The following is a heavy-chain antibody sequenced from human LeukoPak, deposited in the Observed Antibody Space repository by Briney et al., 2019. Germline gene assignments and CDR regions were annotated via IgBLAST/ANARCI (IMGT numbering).Heavy chain of an antibody. CDR1: GFTFSSYS. Sequence: PGGSLRPSCAASGFTFSSYSMFWVRQAPGKGLEYVSTITSNGGSTYYANSVKGRFTISRDNSKNTLYLQMGSLRAEDTAVYYCARANYYDISGYDYWGQGTLVTVSS. D-gene: IGHD3-22*01. CDR3: ARANYYDISGYDY. CDR2: ITSNGGST. V-gene: IGHV3-64*01. J-gene: IGHJ4*02.